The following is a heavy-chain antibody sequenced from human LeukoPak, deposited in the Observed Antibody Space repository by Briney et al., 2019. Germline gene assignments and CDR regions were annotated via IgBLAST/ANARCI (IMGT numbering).Heavy chain of an antibody. CDR2: ISSGSSYI. CDR1: GFTFSSYS. V-gene: IGHV3-21*01. Sequence: GGSLRLSCAASGFTFSSYSMNWVRQAPGKGLEWVSSISSGSSYIFYADSVKGRFTISRDNAKNSLYLQMNSLRAEDTAVYYCARYSGTYRDYWGQGTLVTVSS. J-gene: IGHJ4*02. D-gene: IGHD1-26*01. CDR3: ARYSGTYRDY.